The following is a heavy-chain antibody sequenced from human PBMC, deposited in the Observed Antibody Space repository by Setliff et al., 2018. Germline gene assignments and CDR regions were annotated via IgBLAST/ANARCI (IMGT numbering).Heavy chain of an antibody. Sequence: ASVKVSCKASGYTLTGYYMHWVRQAPGQGLEWMGWINPNSGGTNYAQKFQGRVTMTRDTSISTAYMELSRLRSDDTAVYYCARDRVPITMIVVVTPNYYMDVWGKGTTVTVSS. J-gene: IGHJ6*03. D-gene: IGHD3-22*01. CDR2: INPNSGGT. CDR1: GYTLTGYY. V-gene: IGHV1-2*02. CDR3: ARDRVPITMIVVVTPNYYMDV.